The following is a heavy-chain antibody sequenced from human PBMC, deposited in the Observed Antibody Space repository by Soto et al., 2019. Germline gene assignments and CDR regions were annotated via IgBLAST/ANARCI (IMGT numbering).Heavy chain of an antibody. CDR2: ISGHDGRT. Sequence: QVHLVQSGDEVKKPGASVKVSCKASGFTLISYGINWVRQAHGQGLEWVGWISGHDGRTDYAQKLQGRVTMTADTSTSTAYLGLTNVRSYDTAVYYGASGLLYAAGWFDPWGQGTLVTVLS. CDR3: ASGLLYAAGWFDP. V-gene: IGHV1-18*01. J-gene: IGHJ5*02. D-gene: IGHD2-15*01. CDR1: GFTLISYG.